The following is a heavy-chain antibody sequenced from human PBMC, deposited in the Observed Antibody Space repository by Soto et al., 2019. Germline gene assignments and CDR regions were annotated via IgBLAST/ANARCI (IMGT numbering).Heavy chain of an antibody. V-gene: IGHV3-23*01. D-gene: IGHD2-21*01. CDR3: AKDRVSHNSVWDPFDI. J-gene: IGHJ3*02. CDR2: IGGGGDT. Sequence: PGGSLRLSCAASGFTFSNYAMSWVRQAPGKGLEWVSGIGGGGDTYYADSVKGRFTISRDNSKSTLFLQLSSLRAEDTAIYYCAKDRVSHNSVWDPFDIWGQGTMVTVSS. CDR1: GFTFSNYA.